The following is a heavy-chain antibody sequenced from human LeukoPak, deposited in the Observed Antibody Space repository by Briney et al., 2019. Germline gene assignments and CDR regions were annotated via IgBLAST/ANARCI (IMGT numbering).Heavy chain of an antibody. J-gene: IGHJ5*02. CDR2: IYYSGST. CDR3: ARDGGYWYDSSGFDP. V-gene: IGHV4-31*03. CDR1: GGSISSGGYY. Sequence: SQTLSLTCTVSGGSISSGGYYWSWIRQHPGKGLEWIGYIYYSGSTYYNPSLKSRVTISVDTSKNQFSLKLSSVTAADRAVYYCARDGGYWYDSSGFDPWGQGTLVTVSS. D-gene: IGHD3-22*01.